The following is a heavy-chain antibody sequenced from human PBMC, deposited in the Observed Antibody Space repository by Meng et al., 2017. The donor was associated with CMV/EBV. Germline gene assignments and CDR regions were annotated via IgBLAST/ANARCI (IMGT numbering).Heavy chain of an antibody. V-gene: IGHV1-69*06. Sequence: VKVSCKASGGTFSSYAISWVRQGAGQGLEWMGGIIPIFGTANYAQKFQGRVTITADKSTSTAYMELSSLRSEDTAVYYCAIGSQLGGYWGQGTLVTSPQ. CDR1: GGTFSSYA. J-gene: IGHJ4*02. CDR2: IIPIFGTA. CDR3: AIGSQLGGY. D-gene: IGHD1-1*01.